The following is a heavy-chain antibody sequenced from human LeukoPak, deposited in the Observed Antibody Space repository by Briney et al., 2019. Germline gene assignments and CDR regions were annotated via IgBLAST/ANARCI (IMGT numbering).Heavy chain of an antibody. CDR1: GGTFSSYT. CDR3: ARLDYDFWSGYPTDAFDI. D-gene: IGHD3-3*01. V-gene: IGHV1-69*02. CDR2: IIPIRGIA. J-gene: IGHJ3*02. Sequence: SVKVSCKASGGTFSSYTISWVRQAPGQGLEWMGRIIPIRGIANYAQKFQGRVTITADKSTSTAYMELSSLRSEDTAVYYCARLDYDFWSGYPTDAFDIWGQGTMVTVSS.